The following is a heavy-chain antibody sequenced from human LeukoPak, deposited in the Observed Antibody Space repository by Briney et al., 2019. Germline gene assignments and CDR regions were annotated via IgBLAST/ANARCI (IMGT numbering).Heavy chain of an antibody. CDR3: ARDGALWVGDFTFYFDS. Sequence: ASVKVSCKASGYTFVAYFMHWVRQAPGQGLEWMGWINPNNGDTDSAQKFKGRVTMTRDTSISTVYMELTRLTSDDTAVYFCARDGALWVGDFTFYFDSRGQGSLVTVSS. CDR2: INPNNGDT. D-gene: IGHD3-10*01. J-gene: IGHJ4*02. CDR1: GYTFVAYF. V-gene: IGHV1-2*02.